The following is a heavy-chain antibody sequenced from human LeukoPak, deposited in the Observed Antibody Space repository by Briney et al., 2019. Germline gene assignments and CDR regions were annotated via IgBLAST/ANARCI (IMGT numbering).Heavy chain of an antibody. CDR1: GFTFSNYA. D-gene: IGHD6-19*01. V-gene: IGHV3-23*01. CDR2: ISGSGGTT. CDR3: ARGPTVPVADYYFDY. Sequence: GGSLRLSCAASGFTFSNYAMTWVRQAPGKGLEWVSAISGSGGTTYYADSVKGRFTISRDNSKNTLHLQMNSLRAEDTAVYYCARGPTVPVADYYFDYWGQGTLVTVSS. J-gene: IGHJ4*02.